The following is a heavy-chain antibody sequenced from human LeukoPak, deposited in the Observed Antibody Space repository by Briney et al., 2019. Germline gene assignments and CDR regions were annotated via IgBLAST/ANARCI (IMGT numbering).Heavy chain of an antibody. CDR2: IYSSGST. CDR3: ARDGQQLIRDHYYYYGMDV. V-gene: IGHV4-4*07. Sequence: PSETLSLTCTVSGGSISSYYWSWIRQPAGKGLEWIGRIYSSGSTSYNPSLKSRVTMSVDTSKSQFSLKLSSVTAADTAVYYCARDGQQLIRDHYYYYGMDVWGQGTTVTVPS. CDR1: GGSISSYY. J-gene: IGHJ6*02. D-gene: IGHD6-13*01.